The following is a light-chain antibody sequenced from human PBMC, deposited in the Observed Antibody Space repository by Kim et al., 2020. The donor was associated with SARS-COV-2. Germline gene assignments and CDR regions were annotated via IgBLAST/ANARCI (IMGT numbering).Light chain of an antibody. CDR1: SSDVGGYNY. Sequence: QSVLTQPASVSGSPGQSITISCTATSSDVGGYNYVSWYQQHPGKAPKLMIYDVDKRPSGVSNRFSGSKSGNTASLTISGLQAEDEADYYCSSYTNSITDVVFGGGTQLTVL. CDR3: SSYTNSITDVV. CDR2: DVD. V-gene: IGLV2-14*01. J-gene: IGLJ2*01.